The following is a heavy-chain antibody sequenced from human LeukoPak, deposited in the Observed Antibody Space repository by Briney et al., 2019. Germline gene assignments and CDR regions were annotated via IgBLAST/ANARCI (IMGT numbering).Heavy chain of an antibody. Sequence: SETLSLTCTVSGYSISSGYYWGWIRQPPGKGLEWIGTIYHSGSTYYTPSPKSRVTISVDKSKNQFSLRLSSVTAADTAVYYCARHNHGGGYYDFWSGAFDPWGQGTLVTVSS. CDR1: GYSISSGYY. J-gene: IGHJ5*02. CDR2: IYHSGST. CDR3: ARHNHGGGYYDFWSGAFDP. D-gene: IGHD3-3*01. V-gene: IGHV4-38-2*02.